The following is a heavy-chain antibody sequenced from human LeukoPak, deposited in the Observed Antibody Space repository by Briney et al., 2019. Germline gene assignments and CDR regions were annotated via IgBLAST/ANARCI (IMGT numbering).Heavy chain of an antibody. CDR1: GFTFSSYG. Sequence: GGSLRLSCAASGFTFSSYGMHWVRQAPGKGLEWVAVISYDGSNKYYADSAKGRFTISRDNSKNTLYLQMNSLRAEDTAVYYCAKDRGNRRVYYFDYWGQGTLVTVSS. CDR3: AKDRGNRRVYYFDY. J-gene: IGHJ4*02. CDR2: ISYDGSNK. D-gene: IGHD1-14*01. V-gene: IGHV3-30*18.